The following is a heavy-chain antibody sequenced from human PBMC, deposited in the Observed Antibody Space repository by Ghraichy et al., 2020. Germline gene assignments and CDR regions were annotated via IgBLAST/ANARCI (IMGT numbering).Heavy chain of an antibody. CDR1: GYTFTSYG. Sequence: ASVKVSCKASGYTFTSYGISWVRQAPGQGLEWMGRISAYNGNTNYAQKLQGRVTMTTDTSTSTAYMELRSLRSDDTAVYYCARGGGITMIVVVDDAFDIWGQGTMVTVSS. CDR3: ARGGGITMIVVVDDAFDI. J-gene: IGHJ3*02. V-gene: IGHV1-18*01. D-gene: IGHD3-22*01. CDR2: ISAYNGNT.